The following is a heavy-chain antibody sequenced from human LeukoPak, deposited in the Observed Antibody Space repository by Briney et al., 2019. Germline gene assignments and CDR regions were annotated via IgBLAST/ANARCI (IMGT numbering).Heavy chain of an antibody. CDR1: DGSISSSSDY. CDR3: ARVRTVTGLFDY. J-gene: IGHJ4*02. Sequence: SETLSLICSVSDGSISSSSDYWGWIRQPPGKGLEWIGSIYYSGSTYYNPSLESRVTISVDTSKNQFSLKLSSVTAADTAVYYCARVRTVTGLFDYWGQGTLVTVSS. V-gene: IGHV4-39*07. CDR2: IYYSGST. D-gene: IGHD4-17*01.